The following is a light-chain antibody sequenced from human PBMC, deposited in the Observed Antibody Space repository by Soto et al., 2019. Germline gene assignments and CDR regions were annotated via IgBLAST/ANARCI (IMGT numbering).Light chain of an antibody. Sequence: QSALTQPASVSGSLGQSTTISCIESSDNIGSYNLVSWYQQKPGKAPKIIIFEGSKRPSGVSNRFSGSRSGNTASLTISGLQAEDEDDYYCCSFAGTGTQYVFGTGTKLTVL. CDR1: SDNIGSYNL. J-gene: IGLJ1*01. CDR3: CSFAGTGTQYV. CDR2: EGS. V-gene: IGLV2-23*01.